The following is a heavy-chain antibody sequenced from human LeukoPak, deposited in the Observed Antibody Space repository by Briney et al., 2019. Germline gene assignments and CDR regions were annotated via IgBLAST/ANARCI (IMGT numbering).Heavy chain of an antibody. CDR1: GDSISSSGYY. Sequence: SSETLSLTCTVSGDSISSSGYYWGWLRQPPGKGLEWIGRIYTSGSTNYNPSLKSRVTISVDTSKNQFSLKLSSVTAADTAVYYCARGGGSGIDYWGQGTLVTVSS. V-gene: IGHV4-39*07. D-gene: IGHD3-10*01. J-gene: IGHJ4*02. CDR2: IYTSGST. CDR3: ARGGGSGIDY.